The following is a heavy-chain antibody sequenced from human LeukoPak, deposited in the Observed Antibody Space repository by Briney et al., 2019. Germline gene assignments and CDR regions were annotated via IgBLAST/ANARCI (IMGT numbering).Heavy chain of an antibody. J-gene: IGHJ4*02. CDR3: ASQLRYFDWLLIGFDY. V-gene: IGHV3-21*01. Sequence: GGSLRLSCAASGFTFSDYSMNWVRQAPGKGLEWVSSISSSSSYIYYADSVKGRFTISRGNAKNSLYLQMNSLRAEDTAVYYCASQLRYFDWLLIGFDYWGQGTLVTVSS. CDR2: ISSSSSYI. CDR1: GFTFSDYS. D-gene: IGHD3-9*01.